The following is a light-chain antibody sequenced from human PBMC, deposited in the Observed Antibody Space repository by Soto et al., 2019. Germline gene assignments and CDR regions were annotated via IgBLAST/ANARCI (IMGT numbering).Light chain of an antibody. Sequence: DLPMSQSPSPLSASVGDRVYITCRTSQSVNTFLNWYQAKPGKAPKLLIYEASNLGNGVPSRFSGSGSGTDFTLTISSLQPEDSATYYCQQSYRTPPFNFGPGTRVDI. CDR1: QSVNTF. CDR2: EAS. CDR3: QQSYRTPPFN. J-gene: IGKJ3*01. V-gene: IGKV1-39*01.